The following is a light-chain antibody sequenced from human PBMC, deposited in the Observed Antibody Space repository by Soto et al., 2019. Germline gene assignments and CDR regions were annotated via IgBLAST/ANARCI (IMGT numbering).Light chain of an antibody. CDR3: QQLNSPIT. CDR2: AAS. Sequence: DIQMTQSPSTPSASVGDTVTITCRASQGISSYLAWYQQKPGKAPKLLIYAASTLQSGVPSRFSGSGSGTEFTLTISSLQPEDFATYYCQQLNSPITFGQGTRLEIK. J-gene: IGKJ5*01. CDR1: QGISSY. V-gene: IGKV1-9*01.